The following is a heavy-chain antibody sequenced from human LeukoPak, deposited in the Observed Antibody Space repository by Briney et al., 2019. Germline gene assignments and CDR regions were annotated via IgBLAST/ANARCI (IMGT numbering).Heavy chain of an antibody. D-gene: IGHD3-22*01. Sequence: GGSLGLSCAASGFTFSSYAMSWVRQAPGKGLEWVSAISGSGGSTYYADSVKGRFTISRDNSKNTLYLQMNSLRAEDTAVYYCAKDSGGDYYDSSGYNYWGQGTLVTVSS. CDR1: GFTFSSYA. V-gene: IGHV3-23*01. J-gene: IGHJ4*02. CDR3: AKDSGGDYYDSSGYNY. CDR2: ISGSGGST.